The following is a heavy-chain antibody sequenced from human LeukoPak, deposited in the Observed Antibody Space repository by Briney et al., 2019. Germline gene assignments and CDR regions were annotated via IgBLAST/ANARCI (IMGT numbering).Heavy chain of an antibody. J-gene: IGHJ4*02. Sequence: SETLSLTCTVSNGSISNYHWSWVRQPPGKGLEWIGYILTSGTTNYNPSLKSRLTISVDTSKNQFTLKLSSETAADTAVYYCARLRVSGSYLYYFDYWGQGTLVSVSS. CDR1: NGSISNYH. D-gene: IGHD1-26*01. CDR3: ARLRVSGSYLYYFDY. V-gene: IGHV4-4*09. CDR2: ILTSGTT.